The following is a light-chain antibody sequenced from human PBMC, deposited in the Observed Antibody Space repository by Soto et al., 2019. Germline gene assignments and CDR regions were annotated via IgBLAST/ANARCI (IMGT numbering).Light chain of an antibody. CDR3: QHNGRS. CDR1: QSVSSSY. J-gene: IGKJ5*01. V-gene: IGKV3-20*01. Sequence: ETVFKKSPGTLSLSPVDRATLSCRASQSVSSSYLAWYQQKPGQAPRLLIYAASSRATGISDRFSGSGSGTDFTLIINRLDPEDSAVYYCQHNGRSFGQGTRLEI. CDR2: AAS.